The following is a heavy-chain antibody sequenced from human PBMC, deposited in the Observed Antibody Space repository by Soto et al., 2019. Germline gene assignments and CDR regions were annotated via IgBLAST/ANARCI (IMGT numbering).Heavy chain of an antibody. CDR2: IIPVFGKT. V-gene: IGHV1-69*01. Sequence: QVQLVQSGAEVKKPGSSVKLSCKASGGTFSSYAINWVRQAPGQGLEWMGGIIPVFGKTNYAQRFQGRVTITADESTTTAYMEVSGLRSEDTAVYYCARAGTYDYASSGHPDAFDIWGQGTMVTVSS. D-gene: IGHD3-22*01. J-gene: IGHJ3*02. CDR1: GGTFSSYA. CDR3: ARAGTYDYASSGHPDAFDI.